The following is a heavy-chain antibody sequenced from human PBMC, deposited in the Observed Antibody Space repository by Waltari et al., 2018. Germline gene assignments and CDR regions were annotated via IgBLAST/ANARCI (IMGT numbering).Heavy chain of an antibody. CDR3: AKEAAAGTYFDY. V-gene: IGHV3-33*06. CDR2: IWYDGSNK. Sequence: QVQLVESGGGVVQPGRSLRLSCAASGFTFSSYGMHWVRQAPGKGLEWVAVIWYDGSNKYYADSVKGRFTISRDNSKNTLYLQMNSLRAEDTAVYYCAKEAAAGTYFDYWGQGTLVTVSS. CDR1: GFTFSSYG. D-gene: IGHD6-13*01. J-gene: IGHJ4*02.